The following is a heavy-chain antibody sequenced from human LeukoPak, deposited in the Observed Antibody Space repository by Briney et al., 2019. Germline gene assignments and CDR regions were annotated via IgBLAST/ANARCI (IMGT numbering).Heavy chain of an antibody. CDR2: ISSSSSTI. D-gene: IGHD3-9*01. CDR3: AREKEYYDILTGYYPGYYYYGMDV. J-gene: IGHJ6*02. V-gene: IGHV3-48*02. CDR1: GFTFSSYS. Sequence: GGSLRLSCAASGFTFSSYSMNWVRQAPGKGLEWVSYISSSSSTIYYADSVKGRFTISRDNAKNSLYLQMSSLRDEDTAVYYCAREKEYYDILTGYYPGYYYYGMDVWGQGTTVTVSS.